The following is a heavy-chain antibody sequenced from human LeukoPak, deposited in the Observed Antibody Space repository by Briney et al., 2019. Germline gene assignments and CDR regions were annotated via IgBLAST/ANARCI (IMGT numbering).Heavy chain of an antibody. Sequence: GSSVKVSCKASGGTFSSYAISWVRQAPGQGLEWMGRIIPIFGTANYAQKFQGRVTITTDESTSTAYMELSSLRSEDTAVYYCARGPRDTVVRGVINFWFDPWGQGTLSPSPQ. J-gene: IGHJ5*02. CDR3: ARGPRDTVVRGVINFWFDP. CDR1: GGTFSSYA. CDR2: IIPIFGTA. V-gene: IGHV1-69*05. D-gene: IGHD3-10*01.